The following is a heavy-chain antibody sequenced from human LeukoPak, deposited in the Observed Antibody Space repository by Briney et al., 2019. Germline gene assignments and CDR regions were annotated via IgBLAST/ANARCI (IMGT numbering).Heavy chain of an antibody. Sequence: PGGSLRLSCAASGFTFSNYAMSWVRQAPGKGLEWVSTISNTDSDTYYADSVKGRFTISRDNSENTLYLQMSNLRAEDTAIHYCAKVPYSDYGSGRPPFMDVWGQGTTVAVSS. J-gene: IGHJ6*02. CDR3: AKVPYSDYGSGRPPFMDV. CDR1: GFTFSNYA. V-gene: IGHV3-23*01. CDR2: ISNTDSDT. D-gene: IGHD3-10*01.